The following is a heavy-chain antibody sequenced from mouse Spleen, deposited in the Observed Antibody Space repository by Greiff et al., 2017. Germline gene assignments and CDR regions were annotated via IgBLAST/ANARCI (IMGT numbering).Heavy chain of an antibody. D-gene: IGHD1-1*01. CDR1: GFTFSSYA. Sequence: EVQGVESGGGLVKPGGSLKLSCAASGFTFSSYAMSWVRQTPEKRLEWVATISSGGSYTYYPDSVKGRFTISRDNAKNTLYLQMSSLRSEDTAMYYCARRGITTGGYYFDYWGQGTTLTVSS. V-gene: IGHV5-9-3*01. CDR3: ARRGITTGGYYFDY. J-gene: IGHJ2*01. CDR2: ISSGGSYT.